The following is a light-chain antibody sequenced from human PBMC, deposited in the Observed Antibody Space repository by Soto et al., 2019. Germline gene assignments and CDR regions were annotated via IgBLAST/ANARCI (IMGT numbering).Light chain of an antibody. V-gene: IGKV1-9*01. CDR3: QQLNSYSYT. Sequence: IQLTQSPSSLSASVGDRVTITCRASQGISSYLAWYQQKPGKAPKLLIYAASTLHSGVPSRFSGSGSGTDFTLTISSLQPEDFATYYCQQLNSYSYTFGQGTKLEIK. CDR1: QGISSY. CDR2: AAS. J-gene: IGKJ2*01.